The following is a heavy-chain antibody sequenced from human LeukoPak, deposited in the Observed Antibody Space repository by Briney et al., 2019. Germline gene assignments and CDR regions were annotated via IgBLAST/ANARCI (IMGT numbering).Heavy chain of an antibody. V-gene: IGHV1-69*04. J-gene: IGHJ4*02. CDR1: GGTFSSYT. CDR2: IIPILGIA. CDR3: AREDGYNPGFDY. Sequence: SVKVSCKASGGTFSSYTISWVRQAPGQGLEWMGRIIPILGIANYAQKFQGRVTITADKSTSTAYMELSSLRSEDTAVYYCAREDGYNPGFDYWGQGTLSPSPQ. D-gene: IGHD5-24*01.